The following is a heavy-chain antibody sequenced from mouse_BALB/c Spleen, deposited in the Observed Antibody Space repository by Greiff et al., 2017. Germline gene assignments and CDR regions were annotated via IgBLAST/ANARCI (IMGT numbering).Heavy chain of an antibody. CDR2: ILPGSGST. CDR1: GYTFSSYW. J-gene: IGHJ4*01. V-gene: IGHV1-9*01. D-gene: IGHD2-4*01. CDR3: ARSAIYYDYDEGYYYSMDY. Sequence: QVQLQQSGAELMKPGASVKISCKATGYTFSSYWIEWVKQRPGHGLEWIGEILPGSGSTNYNEKFKGKATFTADTSSNTAYMQLSSLTSEDSAVYYCARSAIYYDYDEGYYYSMDYWGQGTSVTVSS.